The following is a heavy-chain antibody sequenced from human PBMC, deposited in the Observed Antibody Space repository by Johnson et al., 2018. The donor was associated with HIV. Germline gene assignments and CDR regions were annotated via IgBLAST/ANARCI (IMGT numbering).Heavy chain of an antibody. CDR3: ARIGLPYYYGSGSYSHDAFDI. CDR2: ISYDGSDK. CDR1: GFTFSSYG. V-gene: IGHV3-30*03. J-gene: IGHJ3*02. Sequence: QVQLVESGGGLVQPGGSLRLSCAASGFTFSSYGMNWVRQAPGKGLEWVAVISYDGSDKYYADSVKGRFTISRDNSRDTLFLQMNSLRAEDTAVYYCARIGLPYYYGSGSYSHDAFDIWGQGTMVTVSS. D-gene: IGHD3-10*01.